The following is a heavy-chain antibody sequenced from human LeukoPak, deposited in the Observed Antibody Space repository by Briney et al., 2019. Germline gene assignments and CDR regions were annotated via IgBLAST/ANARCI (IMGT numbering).Heavy chain of an antibody. Sequence: ASVKVSCKASGGTFSSYAISWVRQAPGQGLEWMGRIIPILGVANYAQKFQGRVTITADKSTSTAYMELSSLRSEDTAVYYCAYDSSGYYFSIWGQGTMVTVSS. CDR1: GGTFSSYA. J-gene: IGHJ3*02. CDR2: IIPILGVA. D-gene: IGHD3-22*01. V-gene: IGHV1-69*04. CDR3: AYDSSGYYFSI.